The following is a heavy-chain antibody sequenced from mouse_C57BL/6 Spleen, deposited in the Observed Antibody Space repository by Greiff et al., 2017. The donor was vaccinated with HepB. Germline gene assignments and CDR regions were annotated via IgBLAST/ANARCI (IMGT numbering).Heavy chain of an antibody. V-gene: IGHV5-6*01. CDR2: ISSGGSYT. J-gene: IGHJ4*01. CDR1: GFTFSSYG. Sequence: EVHLVESGGDLVKPGGSLKLSCAASGFTFSSYGMSWVRQTPDKRLEWVATISSGGSYTYYPDSVKGRFTISRDNAKNTLYLQMSSLKSEDTAMYYCARQTYDYDDYYAMDYWGQGTSVTVSS. CDR3: ARQTYDYDDYYAMDY. D-gene: IGHD2-4*01.